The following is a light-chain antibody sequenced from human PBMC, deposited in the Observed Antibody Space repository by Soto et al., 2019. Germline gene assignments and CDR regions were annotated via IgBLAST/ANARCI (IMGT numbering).Light chain of an antibody. J-gene: IGKJ2*01. CDR2: AAS. CDR1: QSISSW. Sequence: DIQMTQSPSTLSASVGDRVTITCRASQSISSWLAWYQQKAGEAPRLLISAASDLESGVPSRFSGSGSGADFTLTINSLRPEDFAAYYCQQAYITPYTFGQGTKLEI. CDR3: QQAYITPYT. V-gene: IGKV1-5*01.